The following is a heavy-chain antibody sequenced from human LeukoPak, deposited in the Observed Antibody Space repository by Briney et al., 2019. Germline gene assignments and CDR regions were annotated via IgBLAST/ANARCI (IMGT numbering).Heavy chain of an antibody. CDR1: GYTFTVYY. J-gene: IGHJ3*02. D-gene: IGHD3-22*01. V-gene: IGHV1-2*02. Sequence: ASVNVSCKASGYTFTVYYMHWVGQAPGQGLEGMGWINPNSRGTNYSQKFQDRVTMTRDTSISPAYMELSRLRSDDTDVYSCAREVTYYYDSSGYHYDAFDIWSQGTMVTVSS. CDR2: INPNSRGT. CDR3: AREVTYYYDSSGYHYDAFDI.